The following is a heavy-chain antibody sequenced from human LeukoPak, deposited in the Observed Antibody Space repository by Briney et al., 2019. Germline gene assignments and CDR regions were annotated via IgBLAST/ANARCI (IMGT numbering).Heavy chain of an antibody. CDR1: GFIISTNY. V-gene: IGHV3-66*01. J-gene: IGHJ6*02. CDR3: ARFGVPYGMDV. CDR2: IYSDGRT. D-gene: IGHD3-16*01. Sequence: PGGSLRLSCAASGFIISTNYMSWVRQAPGKGLEWVSVIYSDGRTYYADSVKGRFTISRDNAKSSLYLQMNSLRAEDTAVYYCARFGVPYGMDVWGQGTTVTVSS.